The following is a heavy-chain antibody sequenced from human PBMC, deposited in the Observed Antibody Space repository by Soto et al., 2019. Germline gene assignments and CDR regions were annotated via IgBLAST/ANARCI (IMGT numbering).Heavy chain of an antibody. Sequence: ASVKVSCKASGYTFTSYGISWVRQAPGQGLEWMGWISAYNGNTNYAQKLQGRVTMTTDTSTSTAYMELRSLRSDDTAVYYCARSYSSSWYPYYYYYYYMDVWGKGPTVTVSS. CDR3: ARSYSSSWYPYYYYYYYMDV. J-gene: IGHJ6*03. V-gene: IGHV1-18*01. D-gene: IGHD6-13*01. CDR1: GYTFTSYG. CDR2: ISAYNGNT.